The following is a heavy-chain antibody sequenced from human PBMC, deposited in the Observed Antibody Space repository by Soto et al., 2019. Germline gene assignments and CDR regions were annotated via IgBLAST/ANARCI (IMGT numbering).Heavy chain of an antibody. CDR1: SGSISSSSW. CDR3: ASRFMVRGVIIDDY. CDR2: IYHSGST. J-gene: IGHJ4*02. Sequence: PSETLSLTCAVSSGSISSSSWWSWVRQPPGKGLEWIGEIYHSGSTNYNPSLKSRVTISVDKSKNQFSLKLSSVTAADTAVYYCASRFMVRGVIIDDYWGQGTLVTVSS. D-gene: IGHD3-10*01. V-gene: IGHV4-4*02.